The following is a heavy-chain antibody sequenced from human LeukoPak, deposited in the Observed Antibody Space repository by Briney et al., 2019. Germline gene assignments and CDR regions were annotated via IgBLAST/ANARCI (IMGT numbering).Heavy chain of an antibody. CDR3: ARGSRSPPDYYYYYMDA. Sequence: ASVKVSCTASGYTFISYGITWVRQAPGQGLEWMGGIIPIFGTANYAQKFQGRVTITADKSTSTAYMELSSLRSEDTAVYYCARGSRSPPDYYYYYMDAWGKGTTVTVSS. J-gene: IGHJ6*03. V-gene: IGHV1-69*06. CDR2: IIPIFGTA. CDR1: GYTFISYG.